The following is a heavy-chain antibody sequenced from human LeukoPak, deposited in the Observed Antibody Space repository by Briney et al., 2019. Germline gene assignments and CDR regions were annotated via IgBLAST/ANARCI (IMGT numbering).Heavy chain of an antibody. CDR3: SKGGDDSSSWSDY. J-gene: IGHJ4*02. CDR2: ITGGGGGT. CDR1: GFTFNSYA. D-gene: IGHD6-13*01. V-gene: IGHV3-23*01. Sequence: GGSLRLSCAASGFTFNSYAMTWVRQAPGKGLEWVSSITGGGGGTYYADSVQGRFTISRDNSRNTLSLQMTSLRAEDTAVHYCSKGGDDSSSWSDYWGQGALVTVSS.